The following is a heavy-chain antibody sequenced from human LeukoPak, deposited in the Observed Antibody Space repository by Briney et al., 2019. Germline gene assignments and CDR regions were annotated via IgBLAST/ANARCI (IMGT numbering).Heavy chain of an antibody. CDR2: IYYSGST. CDR3: ARDRLTAMGDRWFDP. J-gene: IGHJ5*02. CDR1: GGSISSYY. V-gene: IGHV4-59*01. D-gene: IGHD5-18*01. Sequence: SETLSPTCTVAGGSISSYYWSWIRQPPGKVLEWIGYIYYSGSTNYNPSLKSRVTISVDTSKNQFSLKLSSVTAADTAVYYCARDRLTAMGDRWFDPWGQGTLVTVSS.